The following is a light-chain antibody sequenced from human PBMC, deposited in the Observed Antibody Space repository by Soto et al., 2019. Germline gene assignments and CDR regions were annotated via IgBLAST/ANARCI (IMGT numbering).Light chain of an antibody. CDR2: DAS. V-gene: IGKV3-11*01. CDR1: QSVSSY. Sequence: EIVLTQSPATLSLSPGERATLSCRASQSVSSYLAWYQQKPGQAPRLLIYDASNRATGIPARFSGSGSGTDFTHTISSLEPEDFAVYYCQQRSNWPPLITFGPGTKVDIK. J-gene: IGKJ3*01. CDR3: QQRSNWPPLIT.